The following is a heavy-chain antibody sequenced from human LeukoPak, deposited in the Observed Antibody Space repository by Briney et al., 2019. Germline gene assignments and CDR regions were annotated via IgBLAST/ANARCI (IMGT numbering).Heavy chain of an antibody. CDR1: GYTFTGYY. D-gene: IGHD6-19*01. Sequence: SVKVSCKASGYTFTGYYMHWVRQAPGQGLEWMGWTNPNSGGTNYAQKFQGRVTMTRDTSISTAYMELSRLRSDDTAVYYCARDIAVASTYLFDYWGQETLVTVSS. J-gene: IGHJ4*02. CDR3: ARDIAVASTYLFDY. V-gene: IGHV1-2*02. CDR2: TNPNSGGT.